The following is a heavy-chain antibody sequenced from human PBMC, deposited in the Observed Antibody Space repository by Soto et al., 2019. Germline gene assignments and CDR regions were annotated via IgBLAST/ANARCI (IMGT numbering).Heavy chain of an antibody. D-gene: IGHD3-10*01. CDR3: AKDRTRTITMVRGVLVV. CDR1: GFTFSSYA. J-gene: IGHJ4*02. V-gene: IGHV3-23*01. Sequence: GGSLRLSCAASGFTFSSYAMSWVRQAPGKGLEWVSAISGSGGSTYYADSVKGRFTISRDNSKNTLYLQMNSLRAEDTAVYYCAKDRTRTITMVRGVLVVWGQGTLVTVSS. CDR2: ISGSGGST.